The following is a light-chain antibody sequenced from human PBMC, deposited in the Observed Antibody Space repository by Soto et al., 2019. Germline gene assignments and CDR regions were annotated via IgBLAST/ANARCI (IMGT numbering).Light chain of an antibody. Sequence: QSALTQAPSVSGAPGQRVTISCTGSSSNIGAGYDVQWYQHLPGTAPKLLIHGNTNRPSGVPDRFSGSKSGTSASLAITAPQAEDEGDYYCQSYDTTLSSWVFSGGTKVTVL. CDR3: QSYDTTLSSWV. V-gene: IGLV1-40*01. J-gene: IGLJ3*02. CDR2: GNT. CDR1: SSNIGAGYD.